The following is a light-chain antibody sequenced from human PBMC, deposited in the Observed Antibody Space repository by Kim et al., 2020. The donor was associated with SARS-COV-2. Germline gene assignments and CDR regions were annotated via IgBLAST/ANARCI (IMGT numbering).Light chain of an antibody. V-gene: IGLV1-44*01. CDR2: HND. CDR3: AAWDASLNALV. J-gene: IGLJ2*01. Sequence: GQTAPLSCSGGNSNLGSFPMDWYQQLPGAAPKRLIYHNDQRPSGVPDRFSGSKSGTSGSLAISGLQYEDEADYYCAAWDASLNALVFGGGTKVTVL. CDR1: NSNLGSFP.